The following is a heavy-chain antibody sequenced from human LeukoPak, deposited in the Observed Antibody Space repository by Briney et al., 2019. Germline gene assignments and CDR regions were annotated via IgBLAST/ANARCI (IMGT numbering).Heavy chain of an antibody. Sequence: SETLSLTCAVYGGSFSGYHWSWIRQPPGKGLEWIGEINHSEGTNYNPSLKSRVTISVDTSKNQFSLKLTSVTAADTAVYYCARVNLLGYCTNGVCPGGGLPFDYWGQGTLVTVSS. CDR3: ARVNLLGYCTNGVCPGGGLPFDY. V-gene: IGHV4-34*01. D-gene: IGHD2-8*01. CDR1: GGSFSGYH. J-gene: IGHJ4*02. CDR2: INHSEGT.